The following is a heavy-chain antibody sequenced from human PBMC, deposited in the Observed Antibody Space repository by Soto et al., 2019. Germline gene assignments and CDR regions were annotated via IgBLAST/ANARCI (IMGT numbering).Heavy chain of an antibody. CDR2: ISYDGSNK. D-gene: IGHD6-19*01. Sequence: QVQLVESGGGVVQPGRSLRLSCAASGFTFSSYGMHWVRQAPGKGLEWVAVISYDGSNKYYADSVKGRFTISRDNSKNTLYLQMNSLRAEDTAVYYCAKGKSSGRYGSYYFDYWGQGTLVTVSS. CDR1: GFTFSSYG. J-gene: IGHJ4*02. CDR3: AKGKSSGRYGSYYFDY. V-gene: IGHV3-30*18.